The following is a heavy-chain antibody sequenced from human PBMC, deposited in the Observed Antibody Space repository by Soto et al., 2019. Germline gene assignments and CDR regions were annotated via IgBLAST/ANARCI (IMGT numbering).Heavy chain of an antibody. V-gene: IGHV1-58*01. CDR1: GFTFTSSA. D-gene: IGHD6-13*01. CDR3: AAEGASSSGYYYYGMDV. Sequence: GASVKVSCKASGFTFTSSAVQWVRQARGQRLEWIGWIVVGSGNTNYAQKFQERVTITRDMSTSTAYMELSSLRSEDTAVYYCAAEGASSSGYYYYGMDVWGQGTTVTASS. J-gene: IGHJ6*02. CDR2: IVVGSGNT.